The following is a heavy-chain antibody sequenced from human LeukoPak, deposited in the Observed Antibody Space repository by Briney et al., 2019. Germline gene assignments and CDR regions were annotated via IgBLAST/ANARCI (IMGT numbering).Heavy chain of an antibody. Sequence: PSETLSLTCTVSGGSISSYYWSWIRQPPGKGPEWIGYIYYSGSTNYNPSLKSRVTISVDTSKNQFSLKLSSVTAADTAVYYCARHQRSSWFGESRYYGMDVWGQGTTVTVSS. J-gene: IGHJ6*02. CDR3: ARHQRSSWFGESRYYGMDV. CDR1: GGSISSYY. CDR2: IYYSGST. D-gene: IGHD3-10*01. V-gene: IGHV4-59*08.